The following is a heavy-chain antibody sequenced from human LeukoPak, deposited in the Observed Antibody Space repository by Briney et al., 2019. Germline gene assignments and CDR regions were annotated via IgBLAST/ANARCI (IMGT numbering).Heavy chain of an antibody. CDR2: IRYDGSNK. V-gene: IGHV3-30*02. Sequence: GGSLRLSCAASGFTFSSYGMHWVRQAPGKGLERVAFIRYDGSNKYYADSVKGRFTISRDNSKNTLYLQMNSLRAEDTAVYYCAKDHFWSGYDAFDIWGQGTMVTVSS. J-gene: IGHJ3*02. CDR3: AKDHFWSGYDAFDI. CDR1: GFTFSSYG. D-gene: IGHD3-3*01.